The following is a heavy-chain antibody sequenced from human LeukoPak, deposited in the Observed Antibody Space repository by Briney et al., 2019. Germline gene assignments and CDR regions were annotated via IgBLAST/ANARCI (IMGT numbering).Heavy chain of an antibody. CDR2: IYDSGST. J-gene: IGHJ4*02. V-gene: IGHV4-39*01. CDR1: GGSISSSSYY. D-gene: IGHD3-10*01. CDR3: ARRAVRGVNPPQ. Sequence: SETLSLTCTVSGGSISSSSYYWGWIRQPPGKGLEWIGSIYDSGSTYYNPSLKSRVTISVDTSKNQFSLKLSSVTAADTAVYYCARRAVRGVNPPQWGQGTLVTVSS.